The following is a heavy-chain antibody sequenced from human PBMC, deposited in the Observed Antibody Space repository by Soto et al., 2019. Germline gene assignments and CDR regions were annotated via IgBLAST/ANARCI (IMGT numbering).Heavy chain of an antibody. CDR2: IYNSGST. J-gene: IGHJ6*02. CDR1: GGSTSGGNYY. CDR3: ARDRGFGMDV. V-gene: IGHV4-31*03. Sequence: QVQLQESGPGLAKPSETLSLTCTVSGGSTSGGNYYWNWIRQHPGKGLGWIGNIYNSGSTYYNPSLKTRVIISVDTSKNQLSLRLSSVTAADTAVYYCARDRGFGMDVWGQGTTVTVSS.